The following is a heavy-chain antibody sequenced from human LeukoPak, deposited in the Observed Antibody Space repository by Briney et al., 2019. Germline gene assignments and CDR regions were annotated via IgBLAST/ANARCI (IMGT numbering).Heavy chain of an antibody. CDR2: IRFDGSNE. CDR1: GFTFSSYG. Sequence: GGSLRLSCAASGFTFSSYGMHWVRQAPGKGLEWVAFIRFDGSNEYYADSVKGRFTISRDNSKNTLYLQTNSLRAEDTAVYYCARDLGPSSWSVDYWGQGTLVTVSS. CDR3: ARDLGPSSWSVDY. V-gene: IGHV3-30*02. D-gene: IGHD6-13*01. J-gene: IGHJ4*02.